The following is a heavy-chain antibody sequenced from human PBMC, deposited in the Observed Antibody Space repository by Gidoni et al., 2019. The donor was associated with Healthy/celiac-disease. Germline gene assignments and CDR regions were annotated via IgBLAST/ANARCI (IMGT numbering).Heavy chain of an antibody. CDR2: IDPSDSYT. CDR1: GYSFTSYW. Sequence: EVQLVQSGAEVKKPGESLRISCKGSGYSFTSYWISWVRQMPGKGLEWMGRIDPSDSYTNYSPSFQGHVTISADKSISTAYLQWSSLKASDTAMYYCAREVYDSSGYAPAHNDYWGQGTLVTVSS. CDR3: AREVYDSSGYAPAHNDY. J-gene: IGHJ4*02. D-gene: IGHD3-22*01. V-gene: IGHV5-10-1*03.